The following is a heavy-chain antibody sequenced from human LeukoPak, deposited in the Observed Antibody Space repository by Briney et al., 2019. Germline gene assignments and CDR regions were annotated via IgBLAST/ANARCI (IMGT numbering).Heavy chain of an antibody. CDR2: ISISSNYI. CDR1: GFTFSRYS. D-gene: IGHD3-10*02. J-gene: IGHJ6*04. V-gene: IGHV3-21*01. Sequence: GGSLRLSCAASGFTFSRYSMNWVRQAPGKGLEWVSSISISSNYIYCTDSVKGRCTISRDNAKNSLYLQMNSLRAEDTAVYYCAELGITMIGGVWGKGTAVTISS. CDR3: AELGITMIGGV.